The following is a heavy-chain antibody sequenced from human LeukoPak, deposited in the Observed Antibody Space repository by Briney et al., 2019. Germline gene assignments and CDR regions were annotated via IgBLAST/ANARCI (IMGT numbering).Heavy chain of an antibody. Sequence: SETLSLTCAVSGGSISSSNWWSWVRQPPGKGLEWIGEIYHSGSTNYNPSLKSRVTISVDTSKNQFSLKLRSVTAADTAVYYCARGGLSAAGINYWGQGTVVTVSS. CDR2: IYHSGST. CDR1: GGSISSSNW. D-gene: IGHD6-13*01. J-gene: IGHJ4*02. CDR3: ARGGLSAAGINY. V-gene: IGHV4-4*02.